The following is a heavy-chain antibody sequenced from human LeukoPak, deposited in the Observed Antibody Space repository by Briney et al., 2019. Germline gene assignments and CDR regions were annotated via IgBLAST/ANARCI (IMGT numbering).Heavy chain of an antibody. CDR1: GFTFSTFW. CDR3: ARGRYYGMDV. CDR2: IKSDGSIT. V-gene: IGHV3-74*03. J-gene: IGHJ6*02. Sequence: HPGGSLRLSCAASGFTFSTFWMHWVRQAPGKGLVWVSGIKSDGSITTYADSVKGRFTISRDNAENTLYLQMNSLRAEDTAVYYCARGRYYGMDVWGQGTTVTVSS.